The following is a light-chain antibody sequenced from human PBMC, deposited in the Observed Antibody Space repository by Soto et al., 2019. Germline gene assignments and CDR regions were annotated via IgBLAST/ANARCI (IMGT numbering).Light chain of an antibody. CDR2: GAS. V-gene: IGKV1-27*01. Sequence: DIQMTQSPSSLSASVGDRVAIICRASQGISNYLAWYQQKPGKVPKLLIYGASTLQSGVPSRFSGSGSGRDFTLTISSLQPEDVATYYCQKYNSAPRTFGQGTKVEIK. CDR1: QGISNY. J-gene: IGKJ1*01. CDR3: QKYNSAPRT.